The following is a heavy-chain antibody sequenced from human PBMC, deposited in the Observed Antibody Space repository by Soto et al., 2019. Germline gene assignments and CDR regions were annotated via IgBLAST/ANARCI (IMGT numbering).Heavy chain of an antibody. CDR2: IYYSGST. CDR3: ARHMASMGYSSSWYGFDY. Sequence: SETLSLTCTVSGGSISSYYWSWIRQPPGKGLEWIGYIYYSGSTNYNPSLKSRVTISVDTSKNQFSLKLSSVTAADTAVYYCARHMASMGYSSSWYGFDYWGQGTLVTVS. V-gene: IGHV4-59*08. D-gene: IGHD6-13*01. J-gene: IGHJ4*02. CDR1: GGSISSYY.